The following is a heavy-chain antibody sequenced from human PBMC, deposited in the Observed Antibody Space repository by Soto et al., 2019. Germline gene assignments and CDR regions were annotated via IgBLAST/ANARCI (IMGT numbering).Heavy chain of an antibody. CDR2: ISSSSSTI. D-gene: IGHD4-17*01. V-gene: IGHV3-48*01. CDR1: GFTFSTYS. J-gene: IGHJ4*02. CDR3: ARISDLMTTVTSFDY. Sequence: GGSLRLSCAASGFTFSTYSMNWVRQAPGKGLEWVSYISSSSSTIYYADSVKGRFSISRDNARNSLYLQMNSLRAEDTAVYYCARISDLMTTVTSFDYWGQGTLVTVSS.